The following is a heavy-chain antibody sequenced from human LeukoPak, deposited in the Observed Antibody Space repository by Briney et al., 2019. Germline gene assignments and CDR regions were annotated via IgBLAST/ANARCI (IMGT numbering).Heavy chain of an antibody. D-gene: IGHD3-3*01. CDR3: TTVRGLRFSSSLLFDP. CDR2: IKSKTDGGTT. V-gene: IGHV3-15*01. CDR1: GFTFTNAW. Sequence: GGSLRLSCAASGFTFTNAWMSWVRQAPGKGLEWVGRIKSKTDGGTTDYAAPVKGRFTISRDDSKNTLYLQMNSLKTEDTAVYYCTTVRGLRFSSSLLFDPWGQGTLVTVSS. J-gene: IGHJ5*02.